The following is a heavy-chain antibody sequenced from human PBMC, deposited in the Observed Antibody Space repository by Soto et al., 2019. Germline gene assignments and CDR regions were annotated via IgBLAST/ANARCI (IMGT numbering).Heavy chain of an antibody. Sequence: EVQLVESGGGLVQPGGSLRLSCAASGFTFSSYWMSWVRQAPGKGLEWVANIKQDGSEKYYVDSVKGRFTISRDNAKNSLYLQMNSLRAEDTAVYYCARPFWSGYYMGAFDIWGQGTMVTVSS. CDR2: IKQDGSEK. V-gene: IGHV3-7*03. D-gene: IGHD3-3*01. J-gene: IGHJ3*02. CDR3: ARPFWSGYYMGAFDI. CDR1: GFTFSSYW.